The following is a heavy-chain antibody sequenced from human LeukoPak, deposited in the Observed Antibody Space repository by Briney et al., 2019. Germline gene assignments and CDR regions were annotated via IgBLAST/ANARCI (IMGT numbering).Heavy chain of an antibody. CDR3: ARVLLSNYDFWSGYSNWFDP. J-gene: IGHJ5*02. V-gene: IGHV4-61*10. CDR2: IYNSGST. Sequence: SETLSLTCIVSGGSISRGSYYWSWIRQPAGKGLEWMGRIYNSGSTNYNPSLKSRVTISVDTSKNQFSLKLSSVTAADTAVYYCARVLLSNYDFWSGYSNWFDPWGQGTLVTVSS. CDR1: GGSISRGSYY. D-gene: IGHD3-3*01.